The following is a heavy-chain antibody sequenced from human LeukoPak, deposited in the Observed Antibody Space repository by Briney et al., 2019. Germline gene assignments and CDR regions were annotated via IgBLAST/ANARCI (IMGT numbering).Heavy chain of an antibody. CDR1: GFTFSSYA. D-gene: IGHD6-19*01. J-gene: IGHJ3*02. V-gene: IGHV3-64*01. CDR2: ISSNGGST. Sequence: GGSLRLSCAASGFTFSSYAMHWVRQAPGKGLEYVSAISSNGGSTYYANSVKGRFTISRDNSKNTLYLQMNSLRAEDTAVYYCARDGRAVAGTGYAFDIWGQGTMVTVSS. CDR3: ARDGRAVAGTGYAFDI.